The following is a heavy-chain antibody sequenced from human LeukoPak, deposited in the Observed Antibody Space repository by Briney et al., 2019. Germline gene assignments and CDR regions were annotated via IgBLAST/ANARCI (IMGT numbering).Heavy chain of an antibody. Sequence: GASVKVSCKASGYTFTSYGISWVRQAPGQGLEWMGWISAYNGNTNYAQKLQGRVTMTTDTSTSTAYMELRSLRSDDTAVYYCARDIRGGYYYDSCGYSNDYWGQGTLVTVSS. D-gene: IGHD3-22*01. V-gene: IGHV1-18*01. CDR1: GYTFTSYG. CDR3: ARDIRGGYYYDSCGYSNDY. CDR2: ISAYNGNT. J-gene: IGHJ4*02.